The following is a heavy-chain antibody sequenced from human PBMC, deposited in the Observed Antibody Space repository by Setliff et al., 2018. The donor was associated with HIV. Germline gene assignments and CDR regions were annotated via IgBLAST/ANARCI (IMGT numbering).Heavy chain of an antibody. CDR3: AKDGISGGAYPPYYFDY. Sequence: GGSLRLSCAASGFTFNTYAMSWVRQAPGKGLEWVSVISGSGGSTFYADSVKGRFAISRDNSKNTLYLQMNRLRVEDTAVYYCAKDGISGGAYPPYYFDYWGHGTLVTVPS. V-gene: IGHV3-23*01. CDR2: ISGSGGST. CDR1: GFTFNTYA. J-gene: IGHJ4*01. D-gene: IGHD2-15*01.